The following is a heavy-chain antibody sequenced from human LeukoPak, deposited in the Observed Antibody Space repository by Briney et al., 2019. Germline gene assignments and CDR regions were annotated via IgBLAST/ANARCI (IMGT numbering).Heavy chain of an antibody. CDR2: INNDGSST. CDR3: ARVAYYYDSSDYYSHAFDI. CDR1: GFTFSSYW. V-gene: IGHV3-74*01. D-gene: IGHD3-22*01. Sequence: TGGSLRLSCAASGFTFSSYWMHWVRHAPGKGLVWVSHINNDGSSTTYADSVKGRFTISRDNAKNTLYLQMNSLRDEDTAVCYCARVAYYYDSSDYYSHAFDIWGQGTMVTVSS. J-gene: IGHJ3*02.